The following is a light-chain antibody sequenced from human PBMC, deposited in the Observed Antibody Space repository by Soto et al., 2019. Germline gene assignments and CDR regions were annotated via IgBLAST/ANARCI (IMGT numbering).Light chain of an antibody. J-gene: IGKJ5*01. Sequence: EVVMTQSPATLSESPGERATLSCRASQSVSNRLVAWYQQNPGQAPRLLIHGASTRATGIPARFSGSGSGTEFTLTISSLQSEDFAVYYCQQYNSWPLTFGQGTRLEIK. CDR2: GAS. CDR3: QQYNSWPLT. CDR1: QSVSNR. V-gene: IGKV3-15*01.